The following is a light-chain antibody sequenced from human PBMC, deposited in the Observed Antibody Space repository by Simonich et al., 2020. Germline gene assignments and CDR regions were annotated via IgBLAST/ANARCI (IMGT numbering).Light chain of an antibody. CDR3: CSYAGSSTFGV. CDR1: SSDVGSYNL. J-gene: IGLJ3*02. V-gene: IGLV2-23*03. CDR2: EGS. Sequence: QSALTQPASVSGSPGQSITISCTGTSSDVGSYNLVSWYQQHPGKAPKLMIYEGSKRPSVVSNLFSGSKSCHTASLTISGLQAEDEADYYCCSYAGSSTFGVFGGGTKLTVL.